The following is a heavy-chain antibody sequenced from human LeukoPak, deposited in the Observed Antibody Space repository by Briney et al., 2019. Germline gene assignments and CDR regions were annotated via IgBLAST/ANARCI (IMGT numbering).Heavy chain of an antibody. J-gene: IGHJ4*02. D-gene: IGHD7-27*01. CDR1: GYTFTSYD. CDR2: MNPNSGAT. CDR3: ARAPRNWGFDY. V-gene: IGHV1-8*01. Sequence: ASVKVSCKASGYTFTSYDINWLRQATGQGPEWMGWMNPNSGATGYAQKFQGRVTMTRSTSLNTAYKELSSLRSEDTAEYYCARAPRNWGFDYWGQGTLVTVSS.